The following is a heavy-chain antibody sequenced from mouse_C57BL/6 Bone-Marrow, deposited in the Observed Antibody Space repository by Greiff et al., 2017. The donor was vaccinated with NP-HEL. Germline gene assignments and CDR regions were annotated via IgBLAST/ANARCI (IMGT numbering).Heavy chain of an antibody. CDR2: INPSSGYT. CDR3: ARSTLGHWYFDV. J-gene: IGHJ1*03. Sequence: QVQLQQSGAELARPGASVKMSCKASGYTFTSYTMHWVKQRPGQGLEWIGYINPSSGYTKYNQKFKDKATLTADKSSSTAYMQLSSLTSEDSAVYYCARSTLGHWYFDVWGTGTTVTVSS. D-gene: IGHD4-1*01. V-gene: IGHV1-4*01. CDR1: GYTFTSYT.